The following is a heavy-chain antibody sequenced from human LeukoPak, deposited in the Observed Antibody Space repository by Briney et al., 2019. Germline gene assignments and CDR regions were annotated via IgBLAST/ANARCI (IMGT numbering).Heavy chain of an antibody. CDR3: ATIINITMIDNYYMDV. Sequence: TSSETLSLTCTVSGGSISNYYWSWIRQPPGKGLEWIGYIYYSGSTTYNPSLKSRVTMSVDTSNNQFSLKLSSVTAADTAVYYCATIINITMIDNYYMDVWGKGTTVTVSS. V-gene: IGHV4-59*01. CDR2: IYYSGST. J-gene: IGHJ6*03. D-gene: IGHD3-22*01. CDR1: GGSISNYY.